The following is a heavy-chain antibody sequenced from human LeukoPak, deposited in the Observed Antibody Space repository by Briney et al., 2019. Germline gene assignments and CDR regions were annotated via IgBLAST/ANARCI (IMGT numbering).Heavy chain of an antibody. D-gene: IGHD3-10*01. CDR1: GGSFSGYY. Sequence: SETLSLTCAVYGGSFSGYYWSWIRQPPGKGLEWIGEINHSGSTNYNPSLKSRVTISVDTSKNQFSLKLSSVTAADTAVYYCARDGAAAPFDYWGLGTLVTVSS. CDR3: ARDGAAAPFDY. J-gene: IGHJ4*02. V-gene: IGHV4-34*01. CDR2: INHSGST.